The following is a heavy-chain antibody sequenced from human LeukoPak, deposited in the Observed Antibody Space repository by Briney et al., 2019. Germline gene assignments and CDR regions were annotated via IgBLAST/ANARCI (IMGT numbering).Heavy chain of an antibody. J-gene: IGHJ4*02. CDR1: GFTFDDYG. CDR2: TNWNGART. CDR3: ARGAEVQLWSYYFDY. V-gene: IGHV3-20*04. D-gene: IGHD5-18*01. Sequence: GGSLRLSCAASGFTFDDYGMSWVRQAPGKGLEWVSGTNWNGARTGYADSVKGRFIISRDNAKNSLYLQMNSLRAEDTALYYCARGAEVQLWSYYFDYWGQGTLVTDSS.